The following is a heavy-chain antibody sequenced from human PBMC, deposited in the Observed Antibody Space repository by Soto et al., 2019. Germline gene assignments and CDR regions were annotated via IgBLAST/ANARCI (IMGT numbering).Heavy chain of an antibody. CDR2: INPSGGST. CDR1: GYTFTSYY. CDR3: ARGSVAVTDIPDADFDY. D-gene: IGHD2-21*02. J-gene: IGHJ4*02. V-gene: IGHV1-46*01. Sequence: ASVKVSCKASGYTFTSYYMHWVRQAPGQGLEWMGIINPSGGSTSYAQKFQGRVTMTRDTSTSTVYMELSSLRSEDTAVYYCARGSVAVTDIPDADFDYWGQGTLVTVSS.